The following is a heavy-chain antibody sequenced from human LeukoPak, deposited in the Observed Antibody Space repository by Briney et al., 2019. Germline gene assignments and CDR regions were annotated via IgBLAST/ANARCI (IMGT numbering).Heavy chain of an antibody. Sequence: ASVKVSCKASGYTFTSYDINWVRQATGQGLEWMGWMNPNSGNTGYAQKFQGRVTITRNTSISTAYMELSSLRSEDTAVYHCAREGSAWYFDYWGQGTLVTVSS. V-gene: IGHV1-8*03. J-gene: IGHJ4*02. CDR2: MNPNSGNT. CDR3: AREGSAWYFDY. CDR1: GYTFTSYD. D-gene: IGHD6-19*01.